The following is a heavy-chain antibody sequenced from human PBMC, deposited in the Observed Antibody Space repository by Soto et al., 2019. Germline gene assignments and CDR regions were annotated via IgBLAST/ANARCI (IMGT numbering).Heavy chain of an antibody. D-gene: IGHD2-21*01. CDR2: INPNGGST. CDR1: GYTFIHYY. Sequence: QVQLVQSGAEVKKTGTSVKVSCKASGYTFIHYYIHWVRQAPGQGLEWMAIINPNGGSTNYAQKFRGRVTVTSDTSTTTVSMELNSLGSDDTDVYFCARSLLQGDFCGQGTLVTVSS. CDR3: ARSLLQGDF. J-gene: IGHJ4*02. V-gene: IGHV1-46*01.